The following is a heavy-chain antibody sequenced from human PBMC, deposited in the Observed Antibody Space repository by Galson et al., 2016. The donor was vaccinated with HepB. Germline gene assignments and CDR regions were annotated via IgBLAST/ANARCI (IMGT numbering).Heavy chain of an antibody. CDR2: IYYSGTT. D-gene: IGHD2/OR15-2a*01. CDR3: TRTRQNTCSICDC. CDR1: GVSISSYY. Sequence: ETLSLTCTVSGVSISSYYWSWIRQSPGKAPEWLGYIYYSGTTNSNPSLKSRVTISVDTAKNQFSLKLSSVTAADTAVYYCTRTRQNTCSICDCWGQGALVTVSS. V-gene: IGHV4-59*08. J-gene: IGHJ4*02.